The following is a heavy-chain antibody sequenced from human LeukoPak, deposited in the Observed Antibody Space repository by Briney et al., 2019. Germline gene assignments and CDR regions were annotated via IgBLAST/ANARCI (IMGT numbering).Heavy chain of an antibody. J-gene: IGHJ5*02. CDR3: ARRLTQYDCFDP. D-gene: IGHD2-2*01. CDR1: GDSVSSNSVT. Sequence: SQTLSLTCAISGDSVSSNSVTWNWIRQSPSRGLEWLGRTYYRSTWYNDYASSVRGRITVNPDTSKNQFSLHLNSVTPEDTAVYYCARRLTQYDCFDPWGQGILVTVSS. CDR2: TYYRSTWYN. V-gene: IGHV6-1*01.